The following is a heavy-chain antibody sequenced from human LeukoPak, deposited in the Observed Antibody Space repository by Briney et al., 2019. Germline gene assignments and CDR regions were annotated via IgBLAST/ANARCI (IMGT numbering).Heavy chain of an antibody. J-gene: IGHJ5*02. Sequence: GGSLRLSCAASGFTVSSNYMSWVRQAPGKGLEWVSVIYSGGSTYYADSVKGRFTISRDNSKNTLYLQMNSLRAEDTAVYYCAKDPRKTGTTNWFDPWGQGTLVTVSS. CDR2: IYSGGST. CDR3: AKDPRKTGTTNWFDP. D-gene: IGHD1-1*01. V-gene: IGHV3-66*01. CDR1: GFTVSSNY.